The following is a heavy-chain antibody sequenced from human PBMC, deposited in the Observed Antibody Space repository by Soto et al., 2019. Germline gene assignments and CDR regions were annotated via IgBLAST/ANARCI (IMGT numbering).Heavy chain of an antibody. CDR1: GFTFSSYG. V-gene: IGHV3-33*01. Sequence: QVQLVESGGGVVQPGRSLRLSCAASGFTFSSYGMHWVRQAPGKGLEWVAVIWYDGSNKYYADSVKGRFTISRDNSKNTLYLQMNSLRAEDTAVYYCASGAMVSFDYWGQGTLVTVSS. J-gene: IGHJ4*02. D-gene: IGHD5-18*01. CDR2: IWYDGSNK. CDR3: ASGAMVSFDY.